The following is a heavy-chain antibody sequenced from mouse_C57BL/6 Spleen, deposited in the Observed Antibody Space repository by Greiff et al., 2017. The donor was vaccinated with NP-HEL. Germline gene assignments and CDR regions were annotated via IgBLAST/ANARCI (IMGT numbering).Heavy chain of an antibody. J-gene: IGHJ2*01. CDR2: IYPGDGDT. Sequence: VQLQQSGAELVKPGASVKISCKASGYAFSSYWMNWVKQRPGKGLEWIGQIYPGDGDTNYNGKFKGKATLTADKSSSTAYMQLSSLTSEDSAVYFCARREDGYFLDYWGQGTTLTVSS. CDR3: ARREDGYFLDY. D-gene: IGHD2-3*01. V-gene: IGHV1-80*01. CDR1: GYAFSSYW.